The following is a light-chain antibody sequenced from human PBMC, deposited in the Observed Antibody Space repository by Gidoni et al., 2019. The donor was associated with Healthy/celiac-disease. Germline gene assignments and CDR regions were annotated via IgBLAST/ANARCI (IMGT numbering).Light chain of an antibody. J-gene: IGLJ2*01. CDR3: QSYDSSNVV. Sequence: NFMLTQPHSVSESPVKPVTISCTGSSGSIARNSVQWYQQRPGRAPTTVIYEDNQRPSGVPDRFSGSIDSSSNSASLTISGLKTEDEADYYCQSYDSSNVVFGGGTKLTVL. V-gene: IGLV6-57*02. CDR2: EDN. CDR1: SGSIARNS.